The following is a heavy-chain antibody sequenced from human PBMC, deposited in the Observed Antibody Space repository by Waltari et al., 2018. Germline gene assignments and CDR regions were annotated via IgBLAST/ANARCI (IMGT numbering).Heavy chain of an antibody. Sequence: HVQLQESGPGLVKPSETLSLTCSDSCDFPSDDHWAWIRQAPGKGLEWIAYLRNTGGTKCTPSLESRVTVSAVTSKKQFSLRLTSVTAADTAVYYCARLPTKYFDSIGWGFFDQWGQGILVTVSS. CDR2: LRNTGGT. D-gene: IGHD3-22*01. J-gene: IGHJ4*02. V-gene: IGHV4-59*08. CDR3: ARLPTKYFDSIGWGFFDQ. CDR1: CDFPSDDH.